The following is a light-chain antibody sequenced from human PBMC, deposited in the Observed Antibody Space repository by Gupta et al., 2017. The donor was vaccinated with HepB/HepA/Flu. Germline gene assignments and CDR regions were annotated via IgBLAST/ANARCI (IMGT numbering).Light chain of an antibody. J-gene: IGLJ1*01. V-gene: IGLV2-8*01. Sequence: QSPLPQPPSASGPPGQPVPIPCPGNDSVSWYQQHPGKAPKLLIYDVTKRPSGVPDRFSGSKSGNTASLTVSGLQAEDEADYYCCSYAGNNNWVFGTGTKVTV. CDR1: DSV. CDR3: CSYAGNNNWV. CDR2: DVT.